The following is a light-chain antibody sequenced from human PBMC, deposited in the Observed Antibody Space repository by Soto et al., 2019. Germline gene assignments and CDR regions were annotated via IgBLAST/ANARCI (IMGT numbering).Light chain of an antibody. V-gene: IGKV3-20*01. CDR1: QSVSNNY. CDR2: GAS. Sequence: EIVVTQSPATLSLSPGERATLSCRASQSVSNNYLAWYQQKPGQAPRLLIYGASNSATGIPDRFSGSGSGTDFTLTISRLEPEDFAVYYCQQYGSSGTFGQGTKVDIK. CDR3: QQYGSSGT. J-gene: IGKJ1*01.